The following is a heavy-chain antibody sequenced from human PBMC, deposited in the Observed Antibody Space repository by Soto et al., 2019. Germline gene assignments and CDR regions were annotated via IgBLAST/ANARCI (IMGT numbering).Heavy chain of an antibody. CDR3: AREVGHYDYVWGSYRQSYNWLDP. V-gene: IGHV4-59*01. CDR1: GGSISSYY. D-gene: IGHD3-16*02. Sequence: PSETLSLTCTVSGGSISSYYWSWIRQPPGKGLEWIGYIYYSGSTNYNPSLKSRVTISVDTSKNQFSLKLSSVTAADTAVYYCAREVGHYDYVWGSYRQSYNWLDPWGQGTIVTVYS. J-gene: IGHJ5*02. CDR2: IYYSGST.